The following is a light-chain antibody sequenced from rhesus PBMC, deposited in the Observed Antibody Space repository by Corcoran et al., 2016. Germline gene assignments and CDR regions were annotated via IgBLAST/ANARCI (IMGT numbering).Light chain of an antibody. Sequence: DIQMTQSPSSLSASVGDTVTITCRASQSFSSSLAWYQQKPGKAPKLLIYSASSLQSGVPLRFSGSKSGTDFTLTISSLQPEDIASYYCQQYYSYPLTFGPGTKLDIK. V-gene: IGKV1-46*01. CDR2: SAS. CDR1: QSFSSS. J-gene: IGKJ3*01. CDR3: QQYYSYPLT.